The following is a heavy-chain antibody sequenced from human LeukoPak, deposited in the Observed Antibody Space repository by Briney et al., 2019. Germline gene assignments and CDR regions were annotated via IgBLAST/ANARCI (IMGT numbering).Heavy chain of an antibody. CDR2: TSGSGGST. J-gene: IGHJ4*02. D-gene: IGHD4-23*01. CDR3: ARGARKGDDYGGFFDY. Sequence: GGSLRLSCAASGFTFSSDAMSWVRQAPGKGLEWVSATSGSGGSTYYADSVKGRFTISRDNSRNTLYLQMNSLRPQDTAVYYCARGARKGDDYGGFFDYWGQGTLVTVSS. CDR1: GFTFSSDA. V-gene: IGHV3-23*01.